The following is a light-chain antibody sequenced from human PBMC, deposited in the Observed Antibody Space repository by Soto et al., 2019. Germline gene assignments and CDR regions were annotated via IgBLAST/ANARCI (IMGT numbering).Light chain of an antibody. CDR1: QSLLHITGETF. Sequence: DVVMTQTPLSLSVAPGQPASISCKPSQSLLHITGETFLFWYLQKPGQSPQLXIYEVSTRVSGVPDRFSGSGSGTDFTLEISRVETDDVGIYYCMQSTQLTPTFGQGTRLEIK. J-gene: IGKJ5*01. CDR3: MQSTQLTPT. CDR2: EVS. V-gene: IGKV2D-29*02.